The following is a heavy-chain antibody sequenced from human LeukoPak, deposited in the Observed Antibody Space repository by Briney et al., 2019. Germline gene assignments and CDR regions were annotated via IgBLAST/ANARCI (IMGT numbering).Heavy chain of an antibody. V-gene: IGHV4-31*03. CDR1: GGSISSGGYY. D-gene: IGHD4-17*01. CDR3: AREIAHYGDYSYFDY. CDR2: IYYSGST. Sequence: SETLSLTCTVSGGSISSGGYYWSWIRQHPGKSLEWIGYIYYSGSTYYNPSLKSRVTISVDTSKNQFSLKLSSVTAADTAVYYCAREIAHYGDYSYFDYWGQGTLVTVSS. J-gene: IGHJ4*02.